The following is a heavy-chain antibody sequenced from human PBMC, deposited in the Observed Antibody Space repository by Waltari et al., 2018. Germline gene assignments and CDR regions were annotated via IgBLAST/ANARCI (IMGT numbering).Heavy chain of an antibody. CDR1: GYTFTTYA. J-gene: IGHJ4*02. V-gene: IGHV1-3*01. D-gene: IGHD3-10*01. CDR3: ARVGLVRGVTPFGY. CDR2: INAGNGNT. Sequence: QVQLVQSGAEVKKPGASVKVSCTASGYTFTTYAMHWVRQAPGKMLEWMGWINAGNGNTKYSQKFQGRVTITRDTSASTAYMELSSLRSEDTAVYYCARVGLVRGVTPFGYWGQGTLVTVSS.